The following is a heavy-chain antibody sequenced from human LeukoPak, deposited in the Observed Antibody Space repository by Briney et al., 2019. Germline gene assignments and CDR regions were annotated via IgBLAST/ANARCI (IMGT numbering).Heavy chain of an antibody. CDR3: ARAYYDTSGYPGWYFDL. Sequence: KTSETLSLTCTVSGGSISSSTYYWGWIRQPPGKGLEWLGSIYYSGSTYYNPSLKSRVTISVDTSKNQFSLKLTSVTAADTAVYYCARAYYDTSGYPGWYFDLWGRGTLVTVSS. CDR1: GGSISSSTYY. CDR2: IYYSGST. J-gene: IGHJ2*01. D-gene: IGHD3-22*01. V-gene: IGHV4-39*07.